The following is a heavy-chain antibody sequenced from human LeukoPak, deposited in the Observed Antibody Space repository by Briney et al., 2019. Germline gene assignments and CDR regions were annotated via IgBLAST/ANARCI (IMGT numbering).Heavy chain of an antibody. V-gene: IGHV4-59*11. J-gene: IGHJ4*02. Sequence: SETLSLTCTVSGGSNSSHYWSWIQQPPGKGLEWNGHIYYSGSTNYNPSLKSRVTISVDTSKNQFSLKLSSVTAADTAVYYCALGYCSTTSCYTSLDYCGQGTLVTVSS. D-gene: IGHD2-2*02. CDR2: IYYSGST. CDR1: GGSNSSHY. CDR3: ALGYCSTTSCYTSLDY.